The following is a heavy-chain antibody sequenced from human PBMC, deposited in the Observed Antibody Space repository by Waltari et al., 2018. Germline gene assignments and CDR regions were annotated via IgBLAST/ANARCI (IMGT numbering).Heavy chain of an antibody. J-gene: IGHJ3*02. CDR1: GGSFSSYY. D-gene: IGHD3-10*01. V-gene: IGHV4-59*12. CDR3: AGSVLQCFAELLAFDI. CDR2: IYYSGSS. Sequence: QVQLQESGPGLLKPSETLSLTCTVSGGSFSSYYWSWIRQPPGKGLEWIGDIYYSGSSNYNPSRKTRVTTSVDTSKTQSSQKLSSVIAAETAVDYCAGSVLQCFAELLAFDIWGQGTMVTVSS.